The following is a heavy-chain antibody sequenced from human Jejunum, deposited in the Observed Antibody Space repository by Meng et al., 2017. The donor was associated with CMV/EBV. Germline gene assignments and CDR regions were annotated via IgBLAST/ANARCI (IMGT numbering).Heavy chain of an antibody. CDR1: SIYYS. CDR2: IYYSGTT. Sequence: SIYYSWGWIRQPPGKGLEWIGSIYYSGTTHYNLSLKSRATTSVDTSKNQFSLKLTSVTAADTAVYYCARLYCSSIDCYLRYFELWGRGTLVTVSS. V-gene: IGHV4-39*01. D-gene: IGHD2-2*01. CDR3: ARLYCSSIDCYLRYFEL. J-gene: IGHJ2*01.